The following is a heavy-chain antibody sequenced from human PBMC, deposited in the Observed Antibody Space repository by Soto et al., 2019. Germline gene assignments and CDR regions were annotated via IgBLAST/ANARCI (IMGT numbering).Heavy chain of an antibody. CDR2: TYYRSEWYN. Sequence: SQTLSLTCAISGDSVSGDSAAWNWIRQSPSRGLEWLGRTYYRSEWYNDYAVSMKSRIVITPDTSKNQFSLQLNSVTPEDTAVYFCARDYYYGMDVWGQGTTVNVSS. CDR3: ARDYYYGMDV. CDR1: GDSVSGDSAA. J-gene: IGHJ6*02. V-gene: IGHV6-1*01.